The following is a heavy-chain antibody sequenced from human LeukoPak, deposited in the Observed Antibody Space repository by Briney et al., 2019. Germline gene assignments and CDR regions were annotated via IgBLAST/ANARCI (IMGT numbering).Heavy chain of an antibody. D-gene: IGHD3-22*01. CDR3: ARETYYYDSSGYYYTEFSSGMDV. V-gene: IGHV3-23*01. CDR1: GFTFSSYA. CDR2: ISGSGGST. J-gene: IGHJ6*02. Sequence: TGGSLRLSCAASGFTFSSYAMSWVRQAPGKGLEWVSAISGSGGSTYYADSVKGRFTISRDNSKNTLYLQMNSLRAEDTAVYYCARETYYYDSSGYYYTEFSSGMDVWGQGTTVTVSS.